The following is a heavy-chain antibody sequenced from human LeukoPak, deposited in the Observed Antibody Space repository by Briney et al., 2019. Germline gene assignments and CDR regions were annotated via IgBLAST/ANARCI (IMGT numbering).Heavy chain of an antibody. CDR2: INPNSGGT. CDR3: ARDVSYRFLPMDV. V-gene: IGHV1-2*02. Sequence: ASVKVSCKASEYTFTGYYMHWVRQAPGQGLEWMGWINPNSGGTNYAQKFQGRVTMTRDTSISTAYMELSRLRSDDTAVYYCARDVSYRFLPMDVWGQGTTVTVSS. D-gene: IGHD3-3*01. J-gene: IGHJ6*02. CDR1: EYTFTGYY.